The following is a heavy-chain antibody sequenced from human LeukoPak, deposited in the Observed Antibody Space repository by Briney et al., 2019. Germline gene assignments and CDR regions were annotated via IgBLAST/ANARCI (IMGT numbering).Heavy chain of an antibody. D-gene: IGHD5-18*01. CDR3: ARGVIDDTASLACDY. J-gene: IGHJ4*02. CDR2: INLSGRT. CDR1: GGDKSFGIYY. V-gene: IGHV4-34*01. Sequence: SETLSLTCAVYGGDKSFGIYYWIRQPPGKGLEWIGEINLSGRTNYNPSLKSRVTISLDTSRDQFSLKLTSVTAADTALYYCARGVIDDTASLACDYWGQGTLVTVSS.